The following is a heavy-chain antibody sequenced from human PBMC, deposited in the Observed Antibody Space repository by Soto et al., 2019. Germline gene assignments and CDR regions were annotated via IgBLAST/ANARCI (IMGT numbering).Heavy chain of an antibody. CDR1: GDSISSGGYY. Sequence: SETLSLTCTVSGDSISSGGYYWSWIRQHPGKGLEWIGYIYYSGSTYYNPSLKSRVTISVDTSKNQFSLKLSSVTAADTAVYYCARSGHGIVLVPAASGYYYYGMDVWGQGTTVPVSS. D-gene: IGHD2-2*01. CDR2: IYYSGST. V-gene: IGHV4-31*03. J-gene: IGHJ6*02. CDR3: ARSGHGIVLVPAASGYYYYGMDV.